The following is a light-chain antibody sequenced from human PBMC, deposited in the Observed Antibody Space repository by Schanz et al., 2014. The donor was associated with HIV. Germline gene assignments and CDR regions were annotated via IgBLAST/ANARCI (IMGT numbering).Light chain of an antibody. Sequence: DIQMTQSPSTLSASVGDRVTITCRASQSIGSWLAWYQQRPGEAPKLLIYKTSGLESGVPSRFSGSGSGTDFTLTISCLQSDDFATYYCQQYDSSSWTFGQGTKVETK. J-gene: IGKJ1*01. CDR3: QQYDSSSWT. V-gene: IGKV1-5*03. CDR2: KTS. CDR1: QSIGSW.